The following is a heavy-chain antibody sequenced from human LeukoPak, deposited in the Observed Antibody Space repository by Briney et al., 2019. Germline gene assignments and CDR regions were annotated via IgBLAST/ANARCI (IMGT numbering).Heavy chain of an antibody. J-gene: IGHJ6*02. CDR1: GGSIYGYY. Sequence: PSETLSLTCTVSGGSIYGYYRSWIRQPPGKGLEGIGDIYFSGSTNYNPSLKSRVTISVATSKNQFSLQLSSVTAADTAVYYCARGEALRQNYGMDVWGQATTVTVSS. D-gene: IGHD2/OR15-2a*01. V-gene: IGHV4-59*01. CDR3: ARGEALRQNYGMDV. CDR2: IYFSGST.